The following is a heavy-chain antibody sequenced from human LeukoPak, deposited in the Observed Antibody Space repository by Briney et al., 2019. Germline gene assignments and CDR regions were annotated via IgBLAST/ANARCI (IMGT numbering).Heavy chain of an antibody. V-gene: IGHV3-66*01. D-gene: IGHD1-1*01. Sequence: GGSLRLSCVASGFIVSTNYMSWVRQAPGKGLEWVAVIFRGDGTYHADSVKGRFTISRDASKNTVYLHMNSLTAEDTAIYYCVKEVSVSTIYDWGQGVLVTVSS. CDR3: VKEVSVSTIYD. CDR1: GFIVSTNY. CDR2: IFRGDGT. J-gene: IGHJ4*02.